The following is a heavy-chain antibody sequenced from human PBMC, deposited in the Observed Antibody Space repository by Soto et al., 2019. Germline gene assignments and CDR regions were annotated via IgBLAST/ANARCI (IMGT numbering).Heavy chain of an antibody. Sequence: PSETLSLTCTVSGGSISSGGDYWSWIRQHPGKGLEWIGYIYYSGSTYYNPSLKSRVTISVDTSKNQFSLKLSSVTAADTAVYYCARCYQLPSPWFDPWGQGTLVTVSS. CDR2: IYYSGST. J-gene: IGHJ5*02. D-gene: IGHD2-2*01. CDR1: GGSISSGGDY. V-gene: IGHV4-31*03. CDR3: ARCYQLPSPWFDP.